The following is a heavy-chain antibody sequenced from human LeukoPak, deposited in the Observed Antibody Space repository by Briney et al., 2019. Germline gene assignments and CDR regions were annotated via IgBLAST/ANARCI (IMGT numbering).Heavy chain of an antibody. CDR1: GGSISSGGYY. J-gene: IGHJ4*02. Sequence: SETLSLTCTVSGGSISSGGYYWGWIRQPPGKGLEWIGSIYYSGSTYYNPSLKSRVTISVDTSKNQFSLKLSSVTAADTAVYYCASSPAAMGQYYFDYWGQGTLVTVSS. CDR2: IYYSGST. V-gene: IGHV4-39*01. D-gene: IGHD2-2*01. CDR3: ASSPAAMGQYYFDY.